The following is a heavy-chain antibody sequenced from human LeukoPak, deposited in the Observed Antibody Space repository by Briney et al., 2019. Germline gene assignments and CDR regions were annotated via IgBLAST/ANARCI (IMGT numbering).Heavy chain of an antibody. V-gene: IGHV3-21*01. D-gene: IGHD6-19*01. CDR3: ARGSIAVAGTLPY. CDR2: ISSSSSYI. CDR1: GFTFSSYS. J-gene: IGHJ4*02. Sequence: GGSLRLSCAASGFTFSSYSMNWVRQAPGKGLEWVSSISSSSSYIYYADSVKGRFTISRDNAKNSLYLQMNSLRAEDTAVYYCARGSIAVAGTLPYWGQGTLVTVSS.